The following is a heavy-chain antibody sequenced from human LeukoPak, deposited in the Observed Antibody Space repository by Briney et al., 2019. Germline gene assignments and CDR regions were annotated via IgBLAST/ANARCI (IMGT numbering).Heavy chain of an antibody. Sequence: GGSLRLSCAASGFTFSSYSMNWVRQAPGKGLEWVSGITATGSRTYCADSVKGRFTISRDSSKNTLYLQLNSLGVDDTAVYYCATSMGGGNVDYWGQGTLVTVSS. CDR2: ITATGSRT. V-gene: IGHV3-23*01. J-gene: IGHJ4*02. D-gene: IGHD3-16*01. CDR3: ATSMGGGNVDY. CDR1: GFTFSSYS.